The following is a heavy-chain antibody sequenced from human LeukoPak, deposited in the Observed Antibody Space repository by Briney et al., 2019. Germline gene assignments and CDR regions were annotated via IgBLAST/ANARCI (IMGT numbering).Heavy chain of an antibody. CDR3: ARAGSEWELPIDY. V-gene: IGHV4-59*12. CDR2: IYYSGTT. J-gene: IGHJ4*02. Sequence: SETLSLTCTVSGGSIGTYHWSWIRQPPGKGLEWIGYIYYSGTTNYNPSLKSRVTMSVDTSKNQFSLKLSSVTAADTAVYYCARAGSEWELPIDYWGQGTLVTVSS. D-gene: IGHD1-26*01. CDR1: GGSIGTYH.